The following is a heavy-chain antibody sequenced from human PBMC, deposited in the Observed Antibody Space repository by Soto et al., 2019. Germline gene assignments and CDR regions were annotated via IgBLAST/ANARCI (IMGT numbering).Heavy chain of an antibody. V-gene: IGHV4-31*03. CDR3: ARDRRGLHYDFWSGLDV. D-gene: IGHD3-3*01. CDR2: IYYSGST. Sequence: SETLSLTCTVSGGSISSGGYYWSWIRQHPGKGLEWIGYIYYSGSTYYNPSLKSRVTISVDTSKNQFSLKLSSVTAADTAVYYCARDRRGLHYDFWSGLDVWGQGTTVTVSS. J-gene: IGHJ6*02. CDR1: GGSISSGGYY.